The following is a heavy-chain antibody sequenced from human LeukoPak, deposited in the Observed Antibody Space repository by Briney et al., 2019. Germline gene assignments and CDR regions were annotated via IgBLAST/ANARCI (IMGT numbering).Heavy chain of an antibody. J-gene: IGHJ4*02. V-gene: IGHV3-21*04. CDR2: ISGSSSYI. CDR3: ARDINWNYKGFFEY. D-gene: IGHD1-7*01. Sequence: GGSLRLSCAASEFTFSSYSMNWVRQAPGKGLEWVSSISGSSSYIYYADSVKGRFTISRDNAKNTLYLQMNSLRAEDTAVYYCARDINWNYKGFFEYWGQGTLVTVSS. CDR1: EFTFSSYS.